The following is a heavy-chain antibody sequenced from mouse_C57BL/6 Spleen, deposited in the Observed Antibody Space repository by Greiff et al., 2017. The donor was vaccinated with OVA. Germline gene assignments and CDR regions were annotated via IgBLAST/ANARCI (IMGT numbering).Heavy chain of an antibody. D-gene: IGHD1-1*01. CDR3: ARKDYYGSSYEGAMDY. Sequence: QVQLQQPGAELVMPGASVKLSCKASGYTFTSYWMHWVKQRPGQGLEWIGEIDPSDSYTNYNQKFKGKSTLTVDKSSSTAYMQLSSLTSEDSAVYYCARKDYYGSSYEGAMDYWGQGTSVTVSS. J-gene: IGHJ4*01. CDR1: GYTFTSYW. V-gene: IGHV1-69*01. CDR2: IDPSDSYT.